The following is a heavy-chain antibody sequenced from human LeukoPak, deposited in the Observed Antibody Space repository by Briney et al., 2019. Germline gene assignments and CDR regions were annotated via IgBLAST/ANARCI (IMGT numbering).Heavy chain of an antibody. J-gene: IGHJ3*02. CDR1: GGSISSYY. V-gene: IGHV4-59*12. CDR2: IFYSGST. CDR3: AKSNGYGLIDI. D-gene: IGHD3-22*01. Sequence: SETLSLTCTVSGGSISSYYWGWVRQPPGKALEWIGNIFYSGSTYYSPSLKSRVTISLDTSRNQFPLKLNSVTAADTAVYYCAKSNGYGLIDIWGQGTIVTVSS.